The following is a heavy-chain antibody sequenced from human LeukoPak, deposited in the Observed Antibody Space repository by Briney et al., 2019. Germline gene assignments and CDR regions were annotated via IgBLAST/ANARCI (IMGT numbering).Heavy chain of an antibody. J-gene: IGHJ3*01. CDR3: ARAGTVVDYDPSDTFDV. CDR1: GITFITYW. D-gene: IGHD3-22*01. V-gene: IGHV3-74*01. Sequence: GGSLRLSCAASGITFITYWMHWVRQAPGKGLVWVSRINSDGSTTSYVDSVEGRFTISRDNAKNTLYLQMNSLRAEDTAVYYCARAGTVVDYDPSDTFDVWGQGRMVTVSS. CDR2: INSDGSTT.